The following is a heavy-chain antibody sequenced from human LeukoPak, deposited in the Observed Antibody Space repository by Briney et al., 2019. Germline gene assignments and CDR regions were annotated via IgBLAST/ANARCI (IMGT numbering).Heavy chain of an antibody. CDR2: ISSSSSYI. CDR1: GFTFSSYS. J-gene: IGHJ4*02. CDR3: ARDWSGDHFDY. Sequence: GGSLRLSCAASGFTFSSYSMNWVRQAPGKGLGWVSSISSSSSYIYYADSVKGRFTISRDNAKNSLYLQMNSLRAEDTAVYYCARDWSGDHFDYWGQGTLVTVSS. D-gene: IGHD4-17*01. V-gene: IGHV3-21*01.